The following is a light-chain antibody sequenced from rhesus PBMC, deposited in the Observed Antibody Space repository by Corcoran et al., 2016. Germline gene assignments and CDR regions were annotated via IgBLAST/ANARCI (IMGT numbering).Light chain of an antibody. CDR3: QQYSNWPLT. CDR1: PSVRSS. CDR2: GAS. Sequence: EIVMTQSPATLSLSPGERATLSCRASPSVRSSLAWSQQQPGQAPRLLIYGASRRATGSPDRFSGSGSGTEVTLTISSLEPEEFAVYYGQQYSNWPLTFGGGTKVEIK. V-gene: IGKV3-42*03. J-gene: IGKJ4*01.